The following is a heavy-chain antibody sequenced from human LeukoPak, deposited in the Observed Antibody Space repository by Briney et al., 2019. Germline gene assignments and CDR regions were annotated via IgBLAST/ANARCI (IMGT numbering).Heavy chain of an antibody. J-gene: IGHJ3*02. Sequence: SETLTLTCAVYGGSFSGYYWSWIRQPPRKWLEWIGEINHSGSTNYNPSLKSRVTISVDTSKNQFSLKLSSVTAADTAVYYCARANQQLDAFDIWGQGTMVTVSS. CDR3: ARANQQLDAFDI. CDR2: INHSGST. V-gene: IGHV4-34*01. CDR1: GGSFSGYY. D-gene: IGHD6-13*01.